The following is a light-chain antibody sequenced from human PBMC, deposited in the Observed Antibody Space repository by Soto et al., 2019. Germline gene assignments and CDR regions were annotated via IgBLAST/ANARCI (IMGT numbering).Light chain of an antibody. CDR2: AAS. V-gene: IGKV1-39*01. CDR1: RSISSF. J-gene: IGKJ1*01. Sequence: DIQMTQSPSSLSASVGDRVTITCRASRSISSFLNWYQQKPGKVPKLLIYAASTLQSGVPSRFSGSGSGTDFTLTISSLQPEDFATYYCQQTYRMWTFGQGTKVEIK. CDR3: QQTYRMWT.